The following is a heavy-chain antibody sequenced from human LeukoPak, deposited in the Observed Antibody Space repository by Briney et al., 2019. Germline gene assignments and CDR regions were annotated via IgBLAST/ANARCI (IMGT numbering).Heavy chain of an antibody. D-gene: IGHD6-19*01. CDR1: GYTFTGYY. CDR3: ARGSSGWYDY. CDR2: ISAYNGNT. Sequence: ASVKVSCKASGYTFTGYYMHWVRQAPGQGLEWMGWISAYNGNTNYAQKLQGRVTMTTDTSTSTAYMELRSLRSDDTAVYYCARGSSGWYDYWGQGTLVTVSS. J-gene: IGHJ4*02. V-gene: IGHV1-18*04.